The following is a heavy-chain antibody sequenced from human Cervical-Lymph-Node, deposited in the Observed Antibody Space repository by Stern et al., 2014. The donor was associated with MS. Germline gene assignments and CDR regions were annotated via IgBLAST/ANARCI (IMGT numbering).Heavy chain of an antibody. CDR1: GGTLSSYA. D-gene: IGHD3-9*01. J-gene: IGHJ4*02. V-gene: IGHV1-69*01. CDR3: ARDLTRGTDWD. Sequence: QVQLVESGAEVKKPGSSVKVSCKASGGTLSSYAISWVRQPPGQGLEWVGGIIPIFDVPHYAQKFQGRVTMTADDSTSTAYMELSSLRSEDTAVYYCARDLTRGTDWDWGQGTLVIVSS. CDR2: IIPIFDVP.